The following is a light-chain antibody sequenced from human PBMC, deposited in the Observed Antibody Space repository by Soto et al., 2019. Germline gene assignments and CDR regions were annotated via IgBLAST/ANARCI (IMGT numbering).Light chain of an antibody. CDR3: SSYAGSNNVV. V-gene: IGLV2-8*01. CDR2: EVS. J-gene: IGLJ2*01. Sequence: LTQPPSASGSPGQSVTISCTGTSSDVGGYNYVSWYQQHPGKAPKLMIYEVSKRPSGVPDRFSGSKSGNTASLTVSGLQAEDEADYYCSSYAGSNNVVFGGRTKLTVL. CDR1: SSDVGGYNY.